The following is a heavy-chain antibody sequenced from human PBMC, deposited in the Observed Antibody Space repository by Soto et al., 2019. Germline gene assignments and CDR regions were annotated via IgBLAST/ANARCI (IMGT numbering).Heavy chain of an antibody. CDR2: IYYSGGT. CDR1: GGSISSSSYY. Sequence: QLQLQESGPGLVKPSETLSLTCTVSGGSISSSSYYWGWIRQPPGKGLEWIGSIYYSGGTYYNQSLKSRVTRFLVASKNQSPRQLSSVTAADTAGYHCAAQHEGQQPFPLDSWGQGTLVTVSS. J-gene: IGHJ4*02. D-gene: IGHD6-13*01. CDR3: AAQHEGQQPFPLDS. V-gene: IGHV4-39*01.